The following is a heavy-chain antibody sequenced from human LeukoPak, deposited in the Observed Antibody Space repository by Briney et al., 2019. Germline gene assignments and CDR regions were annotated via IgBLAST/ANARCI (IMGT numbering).Heavy chain of an antibody. J-gene: IGHJ3*02. CDR2: ISSSSSTI. CDR3: ARDSSGYDFWSGYYTWPKGEAFDI. D-gene: IGHD3-3*01. Sequence: GGSLRLSCAASGFTFSSYSMSWVRQAPGKGLEWLSYISSSSSTINYADPVKGRFTISRDNAKNSLYLQMNSLRAEDTAVYYCARDSSGYDFWSGYYTWPKGEAFDIWGQGTMVTVSS. V-gene: IGHV3-48*01. CDR1: GFTFSSYS.